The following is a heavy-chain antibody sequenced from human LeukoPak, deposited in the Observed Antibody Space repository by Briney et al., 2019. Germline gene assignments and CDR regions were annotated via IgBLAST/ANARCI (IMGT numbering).Heavy chain of an antibody. V-gene: IGHV3-23*01. CDR2: IYSGGDTT. D-gene: IGHD3-9*01. J-gene: IGHJ4*02. Sequence: GGSLRLSCAASGFTFSNYAMSWVRQAPGKGLEWVSSIYSGGDTTHYADSVKGRFTISRDNSQNTLYLQMNSLRAEDTAVYYCAKTFRLLRYFDPPALYYFDYWGQGTLVTVSS. CDR1: GFTFSNYA. CDR3: AKTFRLLRYFDPPALYYFDY.